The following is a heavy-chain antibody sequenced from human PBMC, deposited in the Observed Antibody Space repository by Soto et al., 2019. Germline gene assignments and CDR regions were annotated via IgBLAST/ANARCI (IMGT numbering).Heavy chain of an antibody. Sequence: QLQLQESGPGLVKPSETLSLTCTVSGGSISGDYWGWIRQPPGKGLEWIATIYYSGRTFYNPSLESRVTIYVDTSRDQFSLKLTSVTAPETAVYYCARLPRTTTSGSGTDFWGQGTLVTVSS. V-gene: IGHV4-39*01. J-gene: IGHJ4*02. D-gene: IGHD3-10*01. CDR3: ARLPRTTTSGSGTDF. CDR2: IYYSGRT. CDR1: GGSISGDY.